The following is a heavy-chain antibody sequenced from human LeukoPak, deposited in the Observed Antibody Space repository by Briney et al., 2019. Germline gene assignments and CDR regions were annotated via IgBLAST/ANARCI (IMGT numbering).Heavy chain of an antibody. V-gene: IGHV4-31*03. CDR3: ARVNEGGGNSAGNWFDP. J-gene: IGHJ5*02. Sequence: PSETLSLTCTVSGGSISSGGYYWSWIRQHPGKGLEWIGYIYYSGSTYYNPSLKSRVTISVDTSKNQFSLKLGSVTAADTAVYYCARVNEGGGNSAGNWFDPWGQGTLVTVSS. D-gene: IGHD4-23*01. CDR1: GGSISSGGYY. CDR2: IYYSGST.